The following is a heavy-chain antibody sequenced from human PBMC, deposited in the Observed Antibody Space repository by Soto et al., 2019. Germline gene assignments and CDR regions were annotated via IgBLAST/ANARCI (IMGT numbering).Heavy chain of an antibody. J-gene: IGHJ4*02. Sequence: GGSLRLSCAASGFTFSSYVMNWVRQSPGKGLEWVAVVSYDEITKYYADSVKGRFTISRDNSKNTVYLQMNSLRPEDTAVYYCAKPLGLLRRAMAQGSDYWGQGTLVTVLL. CDR2: VSYDEITK. D-gene: IGHD5-18*01. CDR3: AKPLGLLRRAMAQGSDY. CDR1: GFTFSSYV. V-gene: IGHV3-30*18.